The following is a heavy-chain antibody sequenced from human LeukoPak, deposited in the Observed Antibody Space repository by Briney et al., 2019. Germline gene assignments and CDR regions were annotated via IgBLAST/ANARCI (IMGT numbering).Heavy chain of an antibody. V-gene: IGHV3-15*01. J-gene: IGHJ4*02. D-gene: IGHD5-24*01. CDR2: LTSKTDGGTT. Sequence: GGSLRLSCASSGFTFNKSRLNSFCQGPGQGLEWVGRLTSKTDGGTTDYDAPVRGRFTISRDDSKDTLYLLMNSLKIEYTTVYCRTKAQFFIIRGSQAYWGQGTLVTVSS. CDR3: TKAQFFIIRGSQAY. CDR1: GFTFNKSR.